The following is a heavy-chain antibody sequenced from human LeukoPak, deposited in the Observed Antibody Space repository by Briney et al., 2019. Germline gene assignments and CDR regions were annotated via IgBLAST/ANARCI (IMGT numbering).Heavy chain of an antibody. J-gene: IGHJ4*02. CDR1: GGSISSYY. V-gene: IGHV4-39*01. CDR2: IYYSGST. Sequence: PSETLSLTCTVSGGSISSYYWGWIRQPPGKGLEWIGSIYYSGSTYYNPSLKSRVTISVDTSKNQFSLKLSSVTAADTAVYYCARQVLWFGESHHFDYWGQGTLVTVSS. CDR3: ARQVLWFGESHHFDY. D-gene: IGHD3-10*01.